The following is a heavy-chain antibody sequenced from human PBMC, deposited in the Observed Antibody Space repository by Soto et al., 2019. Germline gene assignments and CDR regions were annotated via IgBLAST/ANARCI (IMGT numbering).Heavy chain of an antibody. D-gene: IGHD5-12*01. CDR1: GYSFTSYW. V-gene: IGHV5-51*01. CDR3: AGHRYRGYDFQGGGGMDV. CDR2: IYPGDSDT. J-gene: IGHJ6*02. Sequence: EVQLVQSGAEVKKPGESLKISCKGSGYSFTSYWIGWVRQMPGKGLEWMGIIYPGDSDTRYSPSFQGQVTISADKSIRTAYLQGGSLKASDTAMYYCAGHRYRGYDFQGGGGMDVWGQGTTVTVSS.